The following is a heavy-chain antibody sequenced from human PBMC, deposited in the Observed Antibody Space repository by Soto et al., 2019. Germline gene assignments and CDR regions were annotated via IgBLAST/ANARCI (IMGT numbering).Heavy chain of an antibody. J-gene: IGHJ3*02. Sequence: QVQQQPWGAGLLKPSETLSLTCAVYAGSFSHYYWNWIRQSPGKGLEWIGKIKHSGSSNYNPSLRSRVSISVDMSKHQFSLRLTSVTAADMAVYYCARGGSSDWEVALDIWGQGTMVTVSS. D-gene: IGHD6-19*01. CDR1: AGSFSHYY. CDR2: IKHSGSS. V-gene: IGHV4-34*01. CDR3: ARGGSSDWEVALDI.